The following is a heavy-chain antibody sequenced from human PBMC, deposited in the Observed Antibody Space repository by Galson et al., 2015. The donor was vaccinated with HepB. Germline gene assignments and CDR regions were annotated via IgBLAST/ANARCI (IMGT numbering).Heavy chain of an antibody. Sequence: SLRLSCAGSGFDFSSYVMHWVRQAPGKGLEYVAAIWTVGDKTYYTDSVKGRFTISRDNPNSIMYLQMTSLRPEDTAVYYCVKGSSAWFFLDHWGQGTQVTVSS. CDR1: GFDFSSYV. D-gene: IGHD6-19*01. V-gene: IGHV3-64D*06. CDR2: IWTVGDKT. CDR3: VKGSSAWFFLDH. J-gene: IGHJ5*02.